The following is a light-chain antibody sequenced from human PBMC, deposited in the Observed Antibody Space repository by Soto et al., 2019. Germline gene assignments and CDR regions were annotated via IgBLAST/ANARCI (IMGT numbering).Light chain of an antibody. CDR3: CSYAGSSTLV. CDR2: GVN. V-gene: IGLV2-23*02. Sequence: QSALTQPASVSGSPGQSITISCTGTSNDVGSYNLVSWYQQHPGKAPKLMIYGVNKGPSGVSNRFTGSKSGNTASLTISGLHAEDEADYYCCSYAGSSTLVFGGGTKLTVL. CDR1: SNDVGSYNL. J-gene: IGLJ2*01.